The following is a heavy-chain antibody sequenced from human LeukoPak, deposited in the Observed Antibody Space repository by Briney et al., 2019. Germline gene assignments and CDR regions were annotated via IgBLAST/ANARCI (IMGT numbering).Heavy chain of an antibody. V-gene: IGHV4-4*07. CDR3: ARSTNYYDSSGLNY. J-gene: IGHJ4*02. CDR1: GGSISSYY. Sequence: SETLSLTCTVSGGSISSYYWSWIRQPAGKGLEWIGRIYTSGSTNYNPSLKSRVTMSVDTSKNQFSLKLSSVTAADTAVYYCARSTNYYDSSGLNYWGQGTLVTVSS. CDR2: IYTSGST. D-gene: IGHD3-22*01.